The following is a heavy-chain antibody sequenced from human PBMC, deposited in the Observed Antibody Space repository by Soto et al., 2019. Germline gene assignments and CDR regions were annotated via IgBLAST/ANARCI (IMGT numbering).Heavy chain of an antibody. CDR1: GGSFSNIG. CDR2: IVPMFGSA. D-gene: IGHD6-19*01. Sequence: QVQLVQSGAEVKKPGSSVKVSCKVSGGSFSNIGINWVRQAPGQGLEWMGGIVPMFGSASYAQKFQGRVTITADESTSTSYMEVSGLTSDDTAVYYCARSASSGWYLLKFYYWGQGTLVTVSS. CDR3: ARSASSGWYLLKFYY. J-gene: IGHJ4*02. V-gene: IGHV1-69*01.